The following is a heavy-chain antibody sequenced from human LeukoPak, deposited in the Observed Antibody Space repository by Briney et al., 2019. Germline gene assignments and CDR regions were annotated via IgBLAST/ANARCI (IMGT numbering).Heavy chain of an antibody. CDR2: TNPSGGST. Sequence: ASVKVSCKASGYAFTSYYMHWVRQAPGQGLEWMGITNPSGGSTSYAQKFQGRVTMTRDTSTSTVYMELSSLRSEDTAVYYCARGQFYYDSSGYYAWFDPWGQGTLVTVSS. CDR3: ARGQFYYDSSGYYAWFDP. J-gene: IGHJ5*02. CDR1: GYAFTSYY. V-gene: IGHV1-46*01. D-gene: IGHD3-22*01.